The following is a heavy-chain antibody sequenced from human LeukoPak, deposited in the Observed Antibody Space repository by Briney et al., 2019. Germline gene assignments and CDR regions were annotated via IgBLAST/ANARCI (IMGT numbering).Heavy chain of an antibody. CDR3: ARNRDILAGPPCMDV. J-gene: IGHJ6*02. Sequence: ASVKVSCKASGGTFSNYAISWVRQAPGQGLEWMGIINPSGGSTSYAQKFQGRVTMTRDTSTSTVYMELSSLRSEDTAVYYCARNRDILAGPPCMDVWGQGTTVTVSS. V-gene: IGHV1-46*01. CDR1: GGTFSNYA. D-gene: IGHD3-9*01. CDR2: INPSGGST.